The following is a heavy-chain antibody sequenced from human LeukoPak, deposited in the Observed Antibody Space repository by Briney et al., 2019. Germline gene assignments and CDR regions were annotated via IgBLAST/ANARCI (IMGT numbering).Heavy chain of an antibody. CDR1: GGSISSYY. CDR2: IYYSGST. CDR3: ARSRGDYSKIYYYYGMDV. V-gene: IGHV4-59*01. J-gene: IGHJ6*02. Sequence: PSETLSLTCTVSGGSISSYYWSWIRQPPGKGLEWIGYIYYSGSTNYNPSLKSRVTISVDTSKNQFSLKLSSVTAADTAVYYCARSRGDYSKIYYYYGMDVWGQGTTATVSS. D-gene: IGHD4-11*01.